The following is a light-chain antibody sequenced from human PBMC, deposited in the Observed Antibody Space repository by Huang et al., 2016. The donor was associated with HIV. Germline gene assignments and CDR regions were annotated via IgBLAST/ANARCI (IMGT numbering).Light chain of an antibody. CDR3: QQRYDWPLT. Sequence: EIVLTQSPATLSLSPGERATLSCRASQSVSSYLAWYQQKPGQAPRLLIYDATSRAPGIPARFSGSGSGTDFTLTISNLEPEDFAVYSCQQRYDWPLTFGGGTKVEIK. V-gene: IGKV3-11*01. CDR1: QSVSSY. J-gene: IGKJ4*01. CDR2: DAT.